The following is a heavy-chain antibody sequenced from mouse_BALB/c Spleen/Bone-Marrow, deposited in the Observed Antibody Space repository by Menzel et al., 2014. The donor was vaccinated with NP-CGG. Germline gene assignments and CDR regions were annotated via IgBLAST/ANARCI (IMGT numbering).Heavy chain of an antibody. CDR3: TTGFAY. J-gene: IGHJ3*01. V-gene: IGHV6-6*02. CDR2: IRLKSNNYAT. Sequence: EVKVEESGGGLVQPGGSIKLSCVASGFTFSNYWMNWVRQFPEKGLEWVAEIRLKSNNYATHYAKSVKGRFTISRDDSKSSVYLQMNDLRAEDTGIYYCTTGFAYWGQGTLVTVSA. CDR1: GFTFSNYW.